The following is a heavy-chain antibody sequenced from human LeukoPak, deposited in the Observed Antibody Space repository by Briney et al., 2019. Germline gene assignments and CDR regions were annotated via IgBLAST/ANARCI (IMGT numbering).Heavy chain of an antibody. Sequence: GASVKVSCKTSGYTFSSYAITWLRQTPGQGLEWMGWIRPYNDDTNYAQNFQARVAMTADTSTKTVYMELRSLTSDDTAVYFCAREGSYGDYLTLDYWGQGTLVTVFS. CDR3: AREGSYGDYLTLDY. CDR2: IRPYNDDT. J-gene: IGHJ4*02. D-gene: IGHD4-17*01. CDR1: GYTFSSYA. V-gene: IGHV1-18*04.